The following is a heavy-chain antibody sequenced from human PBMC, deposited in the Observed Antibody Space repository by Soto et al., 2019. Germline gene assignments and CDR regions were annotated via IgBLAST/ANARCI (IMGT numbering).Heavy chain of an antibody. D-gene: IGHD2-15*01. CDR3: AKSDSGGSCPDY. CDR2: ISYDGSNK. J-gene: IGHJ4*02. CDR1: GFTFSSYG. Sequence: QVPLVESGGGVVQPGRSLRLSCAASGFTFSSYGMHWVRQAPGKGLEWVAVISYDGSNKYYADSVKGRFTISRDNSMNTLYLQMTSLRAEDTAVYYCAKSDSGGSCPDYWGQGTLVTVSS. V-gene: IGHV3-30*18.